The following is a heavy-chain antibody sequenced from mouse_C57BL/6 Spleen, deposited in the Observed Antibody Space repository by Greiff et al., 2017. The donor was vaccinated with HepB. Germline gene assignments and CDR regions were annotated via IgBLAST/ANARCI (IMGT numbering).Heavy chain of an antibody. Sequence: VQLKESGPGLVKPSQSLSLTCSVPGYSITSGYYWNWIRQFPGNKLEWMGYISYDGSNNYNPSLKNRISITRDTSKNQFFLKLNSVTTEDTATYYCAREGLRGAMDYWGQGTSVTVSS. J-gene: IGHJ4*01. D-gene: IGHD3-2*02. CDR2: ISYDGSN. V-gene: IGHV3-6*01. CDR1: GYSITSGYY. CDR3: AREGLRGAMDY.